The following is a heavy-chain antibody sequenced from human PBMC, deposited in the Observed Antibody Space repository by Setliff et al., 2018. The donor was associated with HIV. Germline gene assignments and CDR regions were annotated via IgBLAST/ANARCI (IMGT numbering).Heavy chain of an antibody. V-gene: IGHV1-46*01. CDR3: ASAGAWQRNALDI. CDR1: GYSFTNHY. Sequence: ASVKVSCKPSGYSFTNHYMHWVRQAPGQGLEWMGVINPTGGSTRNTQKFQGRVAMTRDTSTSTVYMELSSLRSEDTAVYYCASAGAWQRNALDIWGQGTRVTV. D-gene: IGHD5-12*01. J-gene: IGHJ3*02. CDR2: INPTGGST.